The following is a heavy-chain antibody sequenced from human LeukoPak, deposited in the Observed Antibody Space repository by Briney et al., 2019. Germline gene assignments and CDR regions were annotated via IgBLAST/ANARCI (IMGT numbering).Heavy chain of an antibody. D-gene: IGHD1-26*01. CDR3: ARDIGVGATPRRAFDI. CDR2: ISGSGGST. V-gene: IGHV3-23*01. CDR1: GFTFSSYG. Sequence: PGGSLRLSCAASGFTFSSYGMSWVRQAPGKGLEWVSAISGSGGSTYYADSVKGRFTISRDNSKNTLYLQMNSLRAEDTAVYYCARDIGVGATPRRAFDIWGQGTMVTVSS. J-gene: IGHJ3*02.